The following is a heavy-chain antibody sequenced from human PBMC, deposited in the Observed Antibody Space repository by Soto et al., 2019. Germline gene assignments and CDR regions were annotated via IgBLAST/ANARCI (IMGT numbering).Heavy chain of an antibody. D-gene: IGHD5-18*01. V-gene: IGHV5-51*01. CDR2: IYPGDSDT. CDR1: GYSFSSYW. CDR3: ARLDPFWDTAMVTTRLTYFDY. Sequence: GESLKISCKGSGYSFSSYWIAWVRQMPGKGLEWMGTIYPGDSDTRYSPSFQGQVTISADKSISTAYLKWSSLKASDTAMYYCARLDPFWDTAMVTTRLTYFDYWGQGTLVTVSS. J-gene: IGHJ4*02.